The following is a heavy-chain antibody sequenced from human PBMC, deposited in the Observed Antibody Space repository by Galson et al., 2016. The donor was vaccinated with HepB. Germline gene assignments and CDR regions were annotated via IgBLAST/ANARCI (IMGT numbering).Heavy chain of an antibody. CDR1: GFTFSNYA. J-gene: IGHJ6*02. D-gene: IGHD1-14*01. Sequence: SLRLSCAAPGFTFSNYAMNWVRQAPGKGLEWVSSISGNGGRIYYADSVKGRFTISRDNPKNTLYLQMNSLRAEDTAVYYCAKGPTGYYYYGMDVWGQGTTVTVSS. CDR2: ISGNGGRI. V-gene: IGHV3-23*01. CDR3: AKGPTGYYYYGMDV.